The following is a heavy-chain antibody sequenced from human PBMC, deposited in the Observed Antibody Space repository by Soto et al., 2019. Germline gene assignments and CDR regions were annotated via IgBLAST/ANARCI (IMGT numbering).Heavy chain of an antibody. V-gene: IGHV1-69*13. Sequence: GASVKVSCKASGGTFSSYAISWVRQAPGQGLEWMGGIIPIFGTANYAQKFQGRVTITADESTSTAYMELSSLRSEDTAVYYCAAVMTTVTTLDPYYYYGMDVWGQGTTVTVSS. CDR1: GGTFSSYA. CDR2: IIPIFGTA. CDR3: AAVMTTVTTLDPYYYYGMDV. D-gene: IGHD4-4*01. J-gene: IGHJ6*02.